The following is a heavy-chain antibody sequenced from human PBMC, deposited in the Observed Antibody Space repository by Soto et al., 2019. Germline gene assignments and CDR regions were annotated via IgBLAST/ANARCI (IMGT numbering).Heavy chain of an antibody. D-gene: IGHD2-2*01. V-gene: IGHV3-23*01. J-gene: IGHJ6*02. CDR3: AKDFKRGFVVVPNRMDV. Sequence: GGSLRLSCAASGFTFSSYAMSWVRQAPGKGLEWVSAISGSGGSTYYADSVKGRFTISRDNSKNTLYLQMNSLRAEDTAVYYCAKDFKRGFVVVPNRMDVWGQGTTVTVSS. CDR2: ISGSGGST. CDR1: GFTFSSYA.